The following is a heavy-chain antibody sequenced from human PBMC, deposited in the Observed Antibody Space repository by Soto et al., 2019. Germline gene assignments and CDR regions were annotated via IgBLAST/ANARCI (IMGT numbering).Heavy chain of an antibody. D-gene: IGHD6-13*01. Sequence: GASVKVSCKASGGTFSSYAISWVRQAPGQGLEWMGGIIPIFGTANYAQKFQGRVTITADKSTSTAYMELSSLRSEDTAVYYCARERAAAASYWFDPWGQGTLVTVSS. J-gene: IGHJ5*02. V-gene: IGHV1-69*06. CDR2: IIPIFGTA. CDR1: GGTFSSYA. CDR3: ARERAAAASYWFDP.